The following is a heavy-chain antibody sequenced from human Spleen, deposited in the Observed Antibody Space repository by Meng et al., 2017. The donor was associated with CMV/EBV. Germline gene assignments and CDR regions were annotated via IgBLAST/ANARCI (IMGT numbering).Heavy chain of an antibody. CDR3: ARGVRAIPGVRLGY. Sequence: ASVKVSCKASGYTFTDYYIQWVRQAPGQGLEWVGWIKPKSGGTNYAQKFQGRVTITIDTSITTAYMDLSSLRPDDTAVYYCARGVRAIPGVRLGYWGQGSLVTVS. CDR2: IKPKSGGT. D-gene: IGHD3-10*02. J-gene: IGHJ4*02. CDR1: GYTFTDYY. V-gene: IGHV1-2*02.